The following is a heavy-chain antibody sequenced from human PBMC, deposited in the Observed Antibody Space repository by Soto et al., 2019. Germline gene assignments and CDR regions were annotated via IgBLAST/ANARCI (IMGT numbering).Heavy chain of an antibody. CDR2: ITGSGGST. D-gene: IGHD3-22*01. Sequence: GGSLRLSCAASGFTFSTYSMSWVRQAPGKGLEWVSTITGSGGSTHYADSVKGRFTISRDNSKNTLWLQMNSLTAEDTAVYYCATNFFVGYYYFDYWGQGTLVTVSS. V-gene: IGHV3-23*01. CDR1: GFTFSTYS. CDR3: ATNFFVGYYYFDY. J-gene: IGHJ4*02.